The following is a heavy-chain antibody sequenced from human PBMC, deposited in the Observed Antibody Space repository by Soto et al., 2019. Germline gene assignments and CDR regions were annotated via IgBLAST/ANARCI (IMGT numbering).Heavy chain of an antibody. CDR3: ARTLANLFDY. V-gene: IGHV4-31*03. CDR2: ISHRGTT. CDR1: GDSIRRGGHY. Sequence: QVQLQEAGPGLVEPSQTLSLTCTVSGDSIRRGGHYWSWIRQHPGKGLEWIGSISHRGTTYYNPSLKSRVSISGDTSGDTSECHFSLRLSSVTAADTAVYYCARTLANLFDYWGQGTRVTVSS. D-gene: IGHD3-16*01. J-gene: IGHJ4*02.